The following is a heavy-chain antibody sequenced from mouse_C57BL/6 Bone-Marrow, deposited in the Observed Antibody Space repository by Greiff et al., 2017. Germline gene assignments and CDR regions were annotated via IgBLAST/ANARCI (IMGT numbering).Heavy chain of an antibody. CDR2: IDPSDSYT. D-gene: IGHD1-1*01. Sequence: QVQLQQPGAELVMPGASVKLSCKASGYTFTSYWMHWVKQRPGQGLEWIGEIDPSDSYTNYNQKFKGKSTLTVDKSSSTAYMPLSSLTSEDSAVYDCARRALYGSLLAYWGQGTLVTVSA. V-gene: IGHV1-69*01. CDR3: ARRALYGSLLAY. J-gene: IGHJ3*01. CDR1: GYTFTSYW.